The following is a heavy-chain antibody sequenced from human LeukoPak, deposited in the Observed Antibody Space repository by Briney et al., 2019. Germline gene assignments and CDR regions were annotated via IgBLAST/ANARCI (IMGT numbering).Heavy chain of an antibody. CDR1: GFTFSSYE. V-gene: IGHV3-48*03. Sequence: AGGSLRLSCAASGFTFSSYEMNWVRQAPGKGLEWVSYISSSGSTIYYADSVKGRFTISRDNAKNSLYLQMNSLRAEDTAVYYCARDGPYWYFDLWGRGTLVTVSS. CDR2: ISSSGSTI. J-gene: IGHJ2*01. CDR3: ARDGPYWYFDL.